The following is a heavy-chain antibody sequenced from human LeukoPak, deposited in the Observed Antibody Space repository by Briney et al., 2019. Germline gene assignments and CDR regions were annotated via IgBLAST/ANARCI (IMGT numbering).Heavy chain of an antibody. J-gene: IGHJ4*02. D-gene: IGHD5-18*01. CDR2: INASVGST. V-gene: IGHV1-46*01. CDR3: AREALYRYSYGLDY. Sequence: ASVKVSFKASVYTFTSYYRHWVRQAPRQGLEGMGIINASVGSTSYAQKFQGRVTMTRDTSTSTVYMELSSLRSEDTAVYYCAREALYRYSYGLDYWGQGTLVTVSS. CDR1: VYTFTSYY.